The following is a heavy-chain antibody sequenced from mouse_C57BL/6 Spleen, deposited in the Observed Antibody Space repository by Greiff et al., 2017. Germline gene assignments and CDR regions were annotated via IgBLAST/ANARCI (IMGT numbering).Heavy chain of an antibody. D-gene: IGHD2-5*01. CDR2: IYPGSGNT. J-gene: IGHJ1*03. V-gene: IGHV1-66*01. Sequence: QVQLQQSGPELVKPGASVKISCKASGYSFTSYYIHWVKQRPGQGLEWIGGIYPGSGNTKYNEKFKGKATLTADTSSSTAYMQLSSLTSEDSAVYYCASRSNNGYFDVWGTGTTVTVSS. CDR3: ASRSNNGYFDV. CDR1: GYSFTSYY.